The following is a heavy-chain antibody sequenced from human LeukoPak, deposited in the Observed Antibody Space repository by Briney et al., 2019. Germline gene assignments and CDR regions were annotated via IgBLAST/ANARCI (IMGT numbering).Heavy chain of an antibody. CDR3: AKVPGYSSGWYYFDY. CDR1: GFTFSSYG. J-gene: IGHJ4*02. V-gene: IGHV3-30*18. CDR2: ISYDGSNK. D-gene: IGHD6-19*01. Sequence: PGRSLRLSCAASGFTFSSYGMHWVRQSPGRGLEWVAVISYDGSNKYYADSVKGRFTISRDNSKNTLYLQMNSLRAEGTAVYYCAKVPGYSSGWYYFDYWGQGTLVTVPS.